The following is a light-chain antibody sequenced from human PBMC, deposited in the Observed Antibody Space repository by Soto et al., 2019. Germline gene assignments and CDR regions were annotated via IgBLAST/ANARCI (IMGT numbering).Light chain of an antibody. Sequence: DIHMTQSPSTLSASVGDRVTIPCRASQSLTMWLAGYQQKPGKAPNLLIYKTSSLESGVPSRFSGSGSGTEFTLTISSLQPDDFATDYCQHWTDYSWTFGQGTKVEVK. CDR1: QSLTMW. CDR2: KTS. J-gene: IGKJ1*01. V-gene: IGKV1-5*03. CDR3: QHWTDYSWT.